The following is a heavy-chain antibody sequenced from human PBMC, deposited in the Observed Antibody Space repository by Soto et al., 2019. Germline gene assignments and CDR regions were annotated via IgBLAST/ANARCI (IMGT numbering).Heavy chain of an antibody. D-gene: IGHD3-22*01. J-gene: IGHJ4*02. CDR2: ISGSGGST. CDR3: AKAPLDYYDSSGYLFDY. CDR1: GFTFSSYA. Sequence: VGSLRLSCAASGFTFSSYAMSWGRQAPGKGLEWVSAISGSGGSTYYADSVKGRFTISRDNSKNTLYLQMNSLRAEDTAVYYCAKAPLDYYDSSGYLFDYWGQGTLVTVSS. V-gene: IGHV3-23*01.